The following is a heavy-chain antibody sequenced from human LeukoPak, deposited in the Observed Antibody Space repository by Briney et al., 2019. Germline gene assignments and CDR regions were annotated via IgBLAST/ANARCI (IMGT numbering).Heavy chain of an antibody. Sequence: GRSLRLSCAASGFTFSSYGMHWVRQAPGKGLEWVAVIWYDGSNKYYADSVKGRFTISRDNSKNTLYLQMNSLRAEDTAVYYCARDGSSSRSRRDFDYWGQGTLVTVSS. CDR2: IWYDGSNK. J-gene: IGHJ4*02. V-gene: IGHV3-33*01. CDR1: GFTFSSYG. CDR3: ARDGSSSRSRRDFDY. D-gene: IGHD6-6*01.